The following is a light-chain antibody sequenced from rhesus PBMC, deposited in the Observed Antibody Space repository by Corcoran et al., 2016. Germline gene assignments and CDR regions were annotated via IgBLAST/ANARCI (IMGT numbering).Light chain of an antibody. J-gene: IGKJ3*01. CDR1: QGINIW. CDR2: RAS. CDR3: LQYSSSPFT. V-gene: IGKV1-22*01. Sequence: DIQMTHSPSSLSASVGDTVTITCQASQGINIWLAWYQQKPGKAPKLLIYRASSLHSGVPSRFSGSGSGTVFTLTISSLQPEDFATSYCLQYSSSPFTFGPGTKLDIK.